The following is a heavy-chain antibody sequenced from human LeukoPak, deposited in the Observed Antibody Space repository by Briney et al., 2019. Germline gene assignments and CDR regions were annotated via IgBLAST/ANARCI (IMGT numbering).Heavy chain of an antibody. CDR2: ISGSGGST. D-gene: IGHD3-22*01. J-gene: IGHJ4*02. CDR3: AIGGGYYPLTD. CDR1: GFTFSSYA. V-gene: IGHV3-23*01. Sequence: PGGSLRLSSAASGFTFSSYAMSWGRQAPGKGLEWVSAISGSGGSTYYADSVKGRFTISRDNSKNTLYLQMNSLRAEDTAVYYCAIGGGYYPLTDWGQGTLVTVSS.